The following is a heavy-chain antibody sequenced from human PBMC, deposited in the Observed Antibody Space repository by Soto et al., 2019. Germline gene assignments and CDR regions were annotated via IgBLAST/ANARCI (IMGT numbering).Heavy chain of an antibody. D-gene: IGHD6-19*01. CDR3: ARAVAVPADFDY. V-gene: IGHV1-3*01. J-gene: IGHJ4*02. Sequence: ASVKVSCKASGYTFTSYGISWVRQAPGQGLEWMGWINAGNGNTKYSQKFQGRVTITRDTSASTAYMELSSLRSEDTALYYCARAVAVPADFDYWGQGTLVTVSS. CDR2: INAGNGNT. CDR1: GYTFTSYG.